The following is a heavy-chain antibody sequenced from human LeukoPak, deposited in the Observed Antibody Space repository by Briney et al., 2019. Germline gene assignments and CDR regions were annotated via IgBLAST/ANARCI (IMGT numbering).Heavy chain of an antibody. D-gene: IGHD2-21*02. V-gene: IGHV3-53*01. CDR2: IYSGGST. J-gene: IGHJ4*02. Sequence: GGSLRLSCAASGFTVSSNYMSWDRQAPGKGLEWVSVIYSGGSTYYADSVKGRFTISRDNSKNTLYLQMNSLRAEDTAVYYCARAPYCGGDCYSYYFDYWGQGTLVTVSS. CDR3: ARAPYCGGDCYSYYFDY. CDR1: GFTVSSNY.